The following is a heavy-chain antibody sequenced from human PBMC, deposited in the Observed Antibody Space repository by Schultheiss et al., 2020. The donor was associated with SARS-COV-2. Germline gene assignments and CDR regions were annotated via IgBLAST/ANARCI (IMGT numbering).Heavy chain of an antibody. CDR1: GFTFSSYG. CDR3: ARDYSSSAGIDY. J-gene: IGHJ4*02. D-gene: IGHD6-6*01. V-gene: IGHV3-30*03. Sequence: GGSLRLSCAASGFTFSSYGMHWVRQAPGKGPEWVAVISYDGSNKYYADSVKGRFTISRDNSKKTLYLQMDSLRGEDTAVFYCARDYSSSAGIDYWGQGTLVTVSS. CDR2: ISYDGSNK.